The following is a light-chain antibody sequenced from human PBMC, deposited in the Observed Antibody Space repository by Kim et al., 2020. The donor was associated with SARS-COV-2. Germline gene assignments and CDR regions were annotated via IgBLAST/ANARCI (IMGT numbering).Light chain of an antibody. CDR1: QGISNY. Sequence: ASVGDRVTITCRASQGISNYLVWYQQKPGKVPKVLIYPASTLQSGVPSRFSGSGSGTEFTLTISSLQPEDVATYYCQKYSTAPWTFGQGTKVDIK. V-gene: IGKV1-27*01. J-gene: IGKJ1*01. CDR2: PAS. CDR3: QKYSTAPWT.